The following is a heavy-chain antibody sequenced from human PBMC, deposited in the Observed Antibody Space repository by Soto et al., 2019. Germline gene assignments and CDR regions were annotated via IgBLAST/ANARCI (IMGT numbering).Heavy chain of an antibody. CDR2: INTSGGT. Sequence: QVHLQELGPGLVKPSETQSLSCTVSGGSISRRYWSWIRQPAGKGLEWIGRINTSGGTNYNPSLKSRVSMSVDASKNEFSLKLRSVAAADTATYYCARDTYASGWYYFDSWGQGTLVTVSS. J-gene: IGHJ4*02. D-gene: IGHD6-19*01. V-gene: IGHV4-4*07. CDR3: ARDTYASGWYYFDS. CDR1: GGSISRRY.